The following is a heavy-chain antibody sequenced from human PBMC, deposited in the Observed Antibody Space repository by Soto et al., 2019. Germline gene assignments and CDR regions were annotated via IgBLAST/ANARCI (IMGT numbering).Heavy chain of an antibody. CDR2: INPNSGGT. CDR1: GYTFTGYY. J-gene: IGHJ6*02. D-gene: IGHD3-22*01. Sequence: ASVKVSCKASGYTFTGYYMHWVRQAPGQGLEWMGWINPNSGGTNYAQKFQGWVTMTRDTSISTAYMELSRLRSDDTAVYYCARQLYYYDSSGYHYYYNGMDVWGQGTAVTVSS. CDR3: ARQLYYYDSSGYHYYYNGMDV. V-gene: IGHV1-2*04.